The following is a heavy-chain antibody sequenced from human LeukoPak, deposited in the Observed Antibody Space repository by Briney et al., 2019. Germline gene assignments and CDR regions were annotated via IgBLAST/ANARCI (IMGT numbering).Heavy chain of an antibody. CDR2: IYYTGST. V-gene: IGHV4-30-4*01. CDR1: GGSISSGDYY. D-gene: IGHD6-13*01. J-gene: IGHJ4*02. Sequence: SQTLSLTCTVSGGSISSGDYYWSWIRQPPGKGLEWIGHIYYTGSTDYNPPLKSRVAISVDTSKNQFSLKLSSVTAADTAVYYCARGSKAAPGTFDYWGQGTLVTVSS. CDR3: ARGSKAAPGTFDY.